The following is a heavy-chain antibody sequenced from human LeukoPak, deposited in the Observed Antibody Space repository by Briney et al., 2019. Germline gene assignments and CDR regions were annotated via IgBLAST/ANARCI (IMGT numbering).Heavy chain of an antibody. CDR1: GGSISSGDYY. D-gene: IGHD3-3*01. CDR3: ARATILDGMDV. V-gene: IGHV4-30-4*01. J-gene: IGHJ6*02. CDR2: IYYSGST. Sequence: SQTLSLTCTVSGGSISSGDYYWSWIRQPPGKGLEWIGYIYYSGSTYYNPSLKSRVTISVDASKNQFSLKLSSVTAADTAVYYCARATILDGMDVWGQGTTVTVSS.